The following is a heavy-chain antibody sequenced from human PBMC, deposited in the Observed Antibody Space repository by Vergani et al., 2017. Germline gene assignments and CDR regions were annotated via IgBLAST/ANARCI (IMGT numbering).Heavy chain of an antibody. CDR3: ARRSGIVYDIFSGTQYFFDF. CDR2: IYRTGRT. D-gene: IGHD3-9*01. CDR1: GFSIDNGYY. J-gene: IGHJ4*02. Sequence: QEQLQESGPGLVKHSENLSLTCAVSGFSIDNGYYWDWIRQPPGKGLEWIGSIYRTGRTHFNPSLKSRVTISADTSNNHFSLRLNSLTAADTAVYYCARRSGIVYDIFSGTQYFFDFWGQGTLVTVSS. V-gene: IGHV4-38-2*01.